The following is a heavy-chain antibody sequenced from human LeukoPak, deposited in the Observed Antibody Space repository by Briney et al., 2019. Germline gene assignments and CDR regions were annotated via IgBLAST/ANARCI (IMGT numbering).Heavy chain of an antibody. Sequence: SETLSLTCAVSGGSISSGGYSWSWIRQPPGKGLEWIGYIYHSGSTYYNPSLKSRVTISVDRSKNQFSLKLSSVTAADTAVYYCARTFGGWILDYCGQATLVTVSS. CDR1: GGSISSGGYS. J-gene: IGHJ4*02. D-gene: IGHD3-16*01. V-gene: IGHV4-30-2*01. CDR2: IYHSGST. CDR3: ARTFGGWILDY.